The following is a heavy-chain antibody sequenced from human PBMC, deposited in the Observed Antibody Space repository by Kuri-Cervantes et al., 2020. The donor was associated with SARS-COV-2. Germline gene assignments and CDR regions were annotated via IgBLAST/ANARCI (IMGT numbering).Heavy chain of an antibody. D-gene: IGHD3-3*01. CDR2: IYHSGST. CDR3: ARVRGDYDFWSGYYRPYYYYGMDV. CDR1: GGSISSGGYS. Sequence: SQTLSLTCAVSGGSISSGGYSWSWIRQPPGKGLEWIGYIYHSGSTYYNPSLKSRVTISVDTSKNQFSLKLSSVTAADTAVYYCARVRGDYDFWSGYYRPYYYYGMDVWGQGTTVTVSS. V-gene: IGHV4-30-2*01. J-gene: IGHJ6*02.